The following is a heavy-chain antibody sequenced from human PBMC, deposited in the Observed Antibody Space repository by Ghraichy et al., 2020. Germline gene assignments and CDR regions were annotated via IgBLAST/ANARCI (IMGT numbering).Heavy chain of an antibody. D-gene: IGHD2-21*01. J-gene: IGHJ4*02. CDR3: AKDRAGYCGGDCYSGLFAY. CDR1: GFTFSSYA. V-gene: IGHV3-23*01. Sequence: GGSLRLSCAASGFTFSSYAMSWVRQAPGKGLEWVSAISGSGGSTYYADSVKGRFTISRDNSKNTLYLQMNSLRAEDTAVYYCAKDRAGYCGGDCYSGLFAYWARGTLVTAPS. CDR2: ISGSGGST.